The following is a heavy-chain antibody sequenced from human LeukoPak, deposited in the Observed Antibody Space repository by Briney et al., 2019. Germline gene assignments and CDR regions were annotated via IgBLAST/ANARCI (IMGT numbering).Heavy chain of an antibody. Sequence: GASVKVSCKASGYTFTSYGISWVRQAPGQGLEWMGWISAYNGNTNYAQKLQGRVTMTRDTSISTAYMELSSLRSEDTAVYYCARVAGSLSDWGQGTPVTVSA. V-gene: IGHV1-18*01. CDR1: GYTFTSYG. J-gene: IGHJ4*02. CDR2: ISAYNGNT. CDR3: ARVAGSLSD.